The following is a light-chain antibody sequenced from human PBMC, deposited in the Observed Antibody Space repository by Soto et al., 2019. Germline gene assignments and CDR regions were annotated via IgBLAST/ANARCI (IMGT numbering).Light chain of an antibody. CDR2: GAS. Sequence: EMVLTQSPGILSLPPGERATLSCRASQSVSSYLAWYQQKPGQAPRLLIYGASTRATGIPARFSGSGSGTEFTLTISSLQSEDFAVYYCQQYNNWPRTFGQGTKVDIK. J-gene: IGKJ1*01. CDR3: QQYNNWPRT. CDR1: QSVSSY. V-gene: IGKV3-15*01.